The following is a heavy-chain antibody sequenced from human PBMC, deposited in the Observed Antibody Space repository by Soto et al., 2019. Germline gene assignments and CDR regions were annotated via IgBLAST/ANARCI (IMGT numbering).Heavy chain of an antibody. CDR2: IYYSWST. CDR3: ARAVTMVRGANWFDP. D-gene: IGHD3-10*01. J-gene: IGHJ5*02. V-gene: IGHV4-31*03. CDR1: GVSIRSGGYY. Sequence: TLSLTCPVSGVSIRSGGYYWSWIRQHPGKGLEWIGYIYYSWSTYYNPSLKSRVTISVDTSKNQFSLKLSSVTAADTAVYYCARAVTMVRGANWFDPWGQGTLVTVYS.